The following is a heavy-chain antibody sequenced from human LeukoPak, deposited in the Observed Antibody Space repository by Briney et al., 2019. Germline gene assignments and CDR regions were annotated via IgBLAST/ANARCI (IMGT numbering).Heavy chain of an antibody. V-gene: IGHV3-23*01. J-gene: IGHJ4*02. Sequence: LGGSLRLSCAASGFTFSSYSMNWVRQAPGKGLEWVSAISGSGTSTYYADSVKGRFTISRDNSRNTLFLQMNSLRAEDTAIYYCAKGHTSGWYYWGQGTLVTVSS. CDR1: GFTFSSYS. CDR3: AKGHTSGWYY. D-gene: IGHD6-19*01. CDR2: ISGSGTST.